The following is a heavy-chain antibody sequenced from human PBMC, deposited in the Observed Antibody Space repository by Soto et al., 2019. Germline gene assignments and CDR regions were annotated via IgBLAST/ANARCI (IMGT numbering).Heavy chain of an antibody. CDR1: GYTFTSYG. CDR2: ISGFNDDT. D-gene: IGHD3-10*01. CDR3: ARPGSYYPARNWFGP. Sequence: QVQLVQSGAEMKNPGASVKVSCKASGYTFTSYGISWVRQAPGQGLEWMGWISGFNDDTNHAQKLQGRVTMTKDTSTSTAYMELRSLKFDDTAVYYCARPGSYYPARNWFGPWGQGTLVTVSS. J-gene: IGHJ5*02. V-gene: IGHV1-18*01.